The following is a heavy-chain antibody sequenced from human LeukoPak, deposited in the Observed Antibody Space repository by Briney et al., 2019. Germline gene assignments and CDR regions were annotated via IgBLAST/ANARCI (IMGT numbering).Heavy chain of an antibody. CDR1: GFTFSDYY. Sequence: PGGSLRLSCAASGFTFSDYYMSWIRQAPEKGLEWISYISTTSSYTNYADSVKGRFTISRDNAKNSLYLQMNSLRAEDTAVYYCARDWAPSNEKWFDPWGQGTLVTVSS. CDR2: ISTTSSYT. V-gene: IGHV3-11*06. D-gene: IGHD1-1*01. CDR3: ARDWAPSNEKWFDP. J-gene: IGHJ5*02.